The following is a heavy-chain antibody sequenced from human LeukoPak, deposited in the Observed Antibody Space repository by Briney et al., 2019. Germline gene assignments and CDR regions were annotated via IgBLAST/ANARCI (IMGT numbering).Heavy chain of an antibody. D-gene: IGHD6-13*01. V-gene: IGHV4-4*07. Sequence: KPSETLSLTCTVSGGSISSYYWSWIRQPAGKGLEWIGRIYTSGSTNYNPSLKSRVTMSVDTSKNQFSLKLSSVTAADTAVYYCARDPPSPGYSSIMNFDYWGQGTLVTVSS. J-gene: IGHJ4*02. CDR3: ARDPPSPGYSSIMNFDY. CDR1: GGSISSYY. CDR2: IYTSGST.